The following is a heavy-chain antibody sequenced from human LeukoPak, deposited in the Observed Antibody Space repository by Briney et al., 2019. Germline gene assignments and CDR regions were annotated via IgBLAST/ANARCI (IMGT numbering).Heavy chain of an antibody. Sequence: PSETLSLTCTVSGGSISSYYWSWIRQPPGKGLEWIGYIYYSGSTNYNPSLKSRVTISVDTSKNQFSLKLSSVTAADTAVYYCARQRYSYGHVRSFDCWGQGTLVTVSS. D-gene: IGHD5-18*01. CDR3: ARQRYSYGHVRSFDC. J-gene: IGHJ4*02. CDR2: IYYSGST. V-gene: IGHV4-59*08. CDR1: GGSISSYY.